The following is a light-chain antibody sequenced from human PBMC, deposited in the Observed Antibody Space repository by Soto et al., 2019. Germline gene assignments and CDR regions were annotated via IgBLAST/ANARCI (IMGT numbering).Light chain of an antibody. J-gene: IGKJ2*01. CDR3: QQYGGSPLYT. CDR1: QGVSSKF. CDR2: GAS. V-gene: IGKV3-20*01. Sequence: EIVLTQSPGTLSLSPGERATLSCRASQGVSSKFLAWYQQKSGQAPRLLIYGASTRATGIPDRFSGSGSGTDFHLTISRLEPEDFAVYYCQQYGGSPLYTFGRGTKVEIK.